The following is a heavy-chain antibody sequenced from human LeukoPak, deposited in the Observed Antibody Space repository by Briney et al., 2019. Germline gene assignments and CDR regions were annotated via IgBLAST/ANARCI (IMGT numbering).Heavy chain of an antibody. D-gene: IGHD1-26*01. V-gene: IGHV1-46*01. J-gene: IGHJ3*02. CDR1: GYTFTSYY. CDR2: INPSGGST. CDR3: ARDRGGYYAFDI. Sequence: SVKVSCKASGYTFTSYYMHWVRQAPGQGLEXXGIINPSGGSTSYAQKFQGRVTMTRDTSTSTVYMELSSLRSEDTAVYYCARDRGGYYAFDIWGQGTMVTVSS.